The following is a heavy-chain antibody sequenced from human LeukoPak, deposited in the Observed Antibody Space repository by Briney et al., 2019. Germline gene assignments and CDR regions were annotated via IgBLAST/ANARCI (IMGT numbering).Heavy chain of an antibody. CDR3: AREALTIFGVLIGADY. Sequence: PSETLSLTCTVSGGSISSYYWSWIRQPPGKGLEWIGYIYYSGSTNYNPSLKSRVTMSVDTSKNQFSLKLSSVTAADTAVYYCAREALTIFGVLIGADYWGQGTLVTVSS. D-gene: IGHD3-3*01. J-gene: IGHJ4*02. V-gene: IGHV4-59*12. CDR1: GGSISSYY. CDR2: IYYSGST.